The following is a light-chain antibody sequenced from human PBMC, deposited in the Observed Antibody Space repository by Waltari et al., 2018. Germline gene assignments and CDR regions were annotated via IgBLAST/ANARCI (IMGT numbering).Light chain of an antibody. V-gene: IGLV1-51*02. CDR2: ANH. Sequence: QSVLTPPPSVSAAPGQKVTVSCSGSNSNIGNNYVSWYQQLPGTAPKLLIYANHQRPSATPSRCSAATSATSATLAITGLQTGDEADYYCGTWDSSLSAVVFGGGTKLTVL. CDR3: GTWDSSLSAVV. J-gene: IGLJ3*02. CDR1: NSNIGNNY.